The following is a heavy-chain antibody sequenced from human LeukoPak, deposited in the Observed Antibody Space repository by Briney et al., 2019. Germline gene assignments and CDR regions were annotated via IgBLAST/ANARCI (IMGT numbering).Heavy chain of an antibody. CDR1: GFTFSSHV. V-gene: IGHV3-23*01. CDR3: AKDRGMGFDY. D-gene: IGHD3-10*01. Sequence: GGSLRLSCTASGFTFSSHVMSWVRQAPGKGLEWVSAISGSGGSTYYADSVKGRFTISRDNSKNTLYLQMNSLRAEDTAVYYCAKDRGMGFDYWGQGTLVTVSS. J-gene: IGHJ4*02. CDR2: ISGSGGST.